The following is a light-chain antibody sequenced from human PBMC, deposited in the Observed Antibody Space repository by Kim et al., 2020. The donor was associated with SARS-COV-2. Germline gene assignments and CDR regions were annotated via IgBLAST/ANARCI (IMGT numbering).Light chain of an antibody. V-gene: IGKV3-15*01. CDR1: QSISSD. J-gene: IGKJ1*01. CDR3: QQYNKRPET. CDR2: GAS. Sequence: ETVMTQSPATLSVSPGERATLYCRASQSISSDLAWYQHKPGQAPRLLIYGASTRATGIPAKFSGSGSGTEFSLTISSLQSEDFAVYYCQQYNKRPETFGQGTKVDIK.